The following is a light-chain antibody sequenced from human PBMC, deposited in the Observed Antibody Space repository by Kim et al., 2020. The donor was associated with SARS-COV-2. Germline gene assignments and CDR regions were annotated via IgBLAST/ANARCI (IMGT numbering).Light chain of an antibody. CDR3: QQSYTFPRT. V-gene: IGKV1-39*01. CDR2: AAS. J-gene: IGKJ1*01. Sequence: DIQMTQSPSSLSASVGDRVTITCRTSQRISSSLNWCQQKPGTAPKLLIYAASGLQSGVPSRFSGSGSGTDFTLTINGLQPEDFATYFCQQSYTFPRTFGQGTKVDIK. CDR1: QRISSS.